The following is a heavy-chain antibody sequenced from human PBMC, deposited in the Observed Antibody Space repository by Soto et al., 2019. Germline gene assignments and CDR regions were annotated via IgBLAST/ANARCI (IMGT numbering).Heavy chain of an antibody. J-gene: IGHJ4*02. D-gene: IGHD3-22*01. Sequence: ASVKVSCKASGYTFTSYGISWVRQAPGQGLEWMGWISAYNGNTNYAQKLQGRVTMTTDTSTSTAYMELRSLRSDDTAVYYCARDNLRYYYASSGYSFCDYWGQGTLVTVSS. V-gene: IGHV1-18*01. CDR1: GYTFTSYG. CDR3: ARDNLRYYYASSGYSFCDY. CDR2: ISAYNGNT.